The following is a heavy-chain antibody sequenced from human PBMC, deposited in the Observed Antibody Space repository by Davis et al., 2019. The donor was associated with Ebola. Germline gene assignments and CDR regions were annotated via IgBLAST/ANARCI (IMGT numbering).Heavy chain of an antibody. D-gene: IGHD3-3*01. CDR2: INHSGST. CDR3: ARGQRFTGNWFDP. V-gene: IGHV4-34*01. CDR1: GGSFSGYY. Sequence: MPSETLSLTCAVYGGSFSGYYWSWIRQPPGKGLEWIGEINHSGSTNYNPSLKSRVTISVDTSKNQFSLKLSSVTAADTAVYYCARGQRFTGNWFDPWGQGTLVTASS. J-gene: IGHJ5*02.